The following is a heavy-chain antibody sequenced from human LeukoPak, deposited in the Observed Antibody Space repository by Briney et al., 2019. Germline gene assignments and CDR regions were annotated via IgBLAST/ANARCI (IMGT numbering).Heavy chain of an antibody. CDR2: ISAYNGNT. D-gene: IGHD2-21*02. CDR1: GYTFTSYG. J-gene: IGHJ4*02. Sequence: ASVKVSCEASGYTFTSYGISWVRQAPGQGLEWMGWISAYNGNTNYAQKLQGRVTMTTDTSTSTAYMELRSLRSDDTAVYYCARDRRGHIVVVTAIRPLDYWGQGTLVTVSS. V-gene: IGHV1-18*01. CDR3: ARDRRGHIVVVTAIRPLDY.